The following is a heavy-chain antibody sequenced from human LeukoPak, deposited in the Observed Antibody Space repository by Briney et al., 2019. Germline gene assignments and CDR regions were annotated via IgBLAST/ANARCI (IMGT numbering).Heavy chain of an antibody. Sequence: GGSLRLSCAASGFTFSSYAMHWVRQAPGKELEWVAVISYDGSNKYYADSVKGRFTISRDNSKSTLYLQMNSLRAEDTAVYYCARSVVRVTYFDYWGQGTLVTVSS. CDR2: ISYDGSNK. V-gene: IGHV3-30-3*01. CDR1: GFTFSSYA. D-gene: IGHD3-10*01. CDR3: ARSVVRVTYFDY. J-gene: IGHJ4*02.